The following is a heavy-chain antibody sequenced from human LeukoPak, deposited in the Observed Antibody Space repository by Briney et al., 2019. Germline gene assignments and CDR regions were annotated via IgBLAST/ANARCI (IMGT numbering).Heavy chain of an antibody. CDR2: ISWNSGSI. CDR1: GFTFDDYA. Sequence: PGGSLRLSCAASGFTFDDYAMHWVRQAPGKGLEWVSGISWNSGSIGYADSVKGRFTISRDNAKNSLYLQMNSLRAEDMPLYYCATGYCSSTSCSDYWGQGTLVTVSS. CDR3: ATGYCSSTSCSDY. J-gene: IGHJ4*02. V-gene: IGHV3-9*03. D-gene: IGHD2-2*01.